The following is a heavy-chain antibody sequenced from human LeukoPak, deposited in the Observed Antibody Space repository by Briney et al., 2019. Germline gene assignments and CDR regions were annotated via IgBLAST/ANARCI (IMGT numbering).Heavy chain of an antibody. CDR3: AREVAAAGNFDY. CDR1: GYTFTSYA. D-gene: IGHD6-13*01. Sequence: GASVKVSCKSSGYTFTSYAMHWVRQAPGQRLEWMGWINAGNGNTKYSQKFQDRVTITRDTSASTAYMELSSLRSEDTAVYYCAREVAAAGNFDYWGQGTLVTVSS. V-gene: IGHV1-3*01. J-gene: IGHJ4*02. CDR2: INAGNGNT.